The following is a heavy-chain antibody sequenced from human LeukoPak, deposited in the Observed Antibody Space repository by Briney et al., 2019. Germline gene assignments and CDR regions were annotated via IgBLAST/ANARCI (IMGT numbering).Heavy chain of an antibody. CDR2: MNPNSGNT. J-gene: IGHJ1*01. D-gene: IGHD3-22*01. CDR3: ARGPASYYYDSSGPGVQH. V-gene: IGHV1-8*01. CDR1: GYTFTSYD. Sequence: ASVKVSCKASGYTFTSYDINWVRQAPGQGLEWMGWMNPNSGNTGYAQKFQGRVTMTRNTSISTAYMELSSLRSEDTAVYYCARGPASYYYDSSGPGVQHWGQGTLSPSPQ.